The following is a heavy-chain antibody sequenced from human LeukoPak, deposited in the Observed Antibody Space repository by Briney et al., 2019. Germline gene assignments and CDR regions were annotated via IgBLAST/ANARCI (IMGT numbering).Heavy chain of an antibody. V-gene: IGHV3-33*06. J-gene: IGHJ4*02. CDR2: IWYDGSNK. Sequence: SGGSLRLSCAASGFTFSSYGMHWVRQAPGKGLEWVAVIWYDGSNKYYADSVKGRFTISRDNSKNTLYLQMNSLRAEDTAVYYCAKTFLEWLLPDYRGQGTLVTVSS. CDR3: AKTFLEWLLPDY. CDR1: GFTFSSYG. D-gene: IGHD3-3*02.